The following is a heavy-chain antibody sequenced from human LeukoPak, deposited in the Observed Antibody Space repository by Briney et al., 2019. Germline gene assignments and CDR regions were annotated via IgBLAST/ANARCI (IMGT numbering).Heavy chain of an antibody. D-gene: IGHD5-18*01. Sequence: PGGSLRLSCVASGFTFNTSAMSWVRQAPGKGLEWVSAISGSGGKTYYADSVKGRFTISRDNSQNTLYLYMNSLRADDTAVYYCGKEMTSMVTVEYWGQGTLVTVSS. CDR1: GFTFNTSA. J-gene: IGHJ4*02. CDR2: ISGSGGKT. V-gene: IGHV3-23*01. CDR3: GKEMTSMVTVEY.